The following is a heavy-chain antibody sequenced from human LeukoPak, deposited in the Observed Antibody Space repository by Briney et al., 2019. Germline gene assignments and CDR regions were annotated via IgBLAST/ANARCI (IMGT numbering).Heavy chain of an antibody. Sequence: PSETLSLTCTVSGGSISGHYWSWIRQPPGKGLEWIGYVYNSGSTNYNPSLKSRVIISVDTSKNQFSLKLSSVTAADTAVYYCARHALNSVYDYLIDWGQGTLVTVSS. CDR2: VYNSGST. J-gene: IGHJ4*02. V-gene: IGHV4-59*08. CDR3: ARHALNSVYDYLID. D-gene: IGHD5/OR15-5a*01. CDR1: GGSISGHY.